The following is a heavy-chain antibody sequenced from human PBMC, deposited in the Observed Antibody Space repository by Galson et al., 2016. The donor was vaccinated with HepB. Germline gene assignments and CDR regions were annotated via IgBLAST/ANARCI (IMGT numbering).Heavy chain of an antibody. CDR2: IKEDGSEE. CDR3: ATMDYNANSAY. Sequence: SLRLSCAVSGFTFRSYWMSWVRQAPGKGLEWVANIKEDGSEEYYVDSVKGRFTISRDNAKNSLYLQMNRLRAEDTAVYYCATMDYNANSAYWGQGTLVTVSS. CDR1: GFTFRSYW. D-gene: IGHD4-11*01. V-gene: IGHV3-7*01. J-gene: IGHJ4*02.